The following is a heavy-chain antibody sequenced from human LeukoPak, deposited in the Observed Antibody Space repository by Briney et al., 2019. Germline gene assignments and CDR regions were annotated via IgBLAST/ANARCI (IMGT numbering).Heavy chain of an antibody. J-gene: IGHJ4*02. D-gene: IGHD3-3*01. CDR2: ISSSGSTI. V-gene: IGHV3-11*01. CDR3: ARRFLGSYFDY. CDR1: GFTFSDYY. Sequence: GGSLRLSCAASGFTFSDYYMSWIRQAPGKGLEGVSYISSSGSTIYYADSVKGRFTISRDNAKNSLYLQMNSLSAEDTAVCYCARRFLGSYFDYWGQGTLVTVSS.